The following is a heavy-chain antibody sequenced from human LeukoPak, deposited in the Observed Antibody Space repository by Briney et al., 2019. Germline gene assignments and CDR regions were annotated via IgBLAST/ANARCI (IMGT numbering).Heavy chain of an antibody. Sequence: SETLSLICTVSGASISSGGYYWTWIRQPPGKGLEWIGYIYYSRSTSYSPSLKSRLTISVDTSKHQFSLKLSSVTAADTAVYYCARDGYNSGYFDYWGQGTLVTVSS. CDR3: ARDGYNSGYFDY. V-gene: IGHV4-30-4*01. CDR1: GASISSGGYY. CDR2: IYYSRST. J-gene: IGHJ4*02. D-gene: IGHD5-24*01.